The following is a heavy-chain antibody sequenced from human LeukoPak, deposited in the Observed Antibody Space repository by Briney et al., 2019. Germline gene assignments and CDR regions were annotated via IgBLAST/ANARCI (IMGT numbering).Heavy chain of an antibody. CDR2: IQYDGTNK. Sequence: GGSLRLSCAASGFTFRSYGMYWVRQAPGKGLEWVALIQYDGTNKYYADSVKGRFTISRDNAKNSLYLQMDSLRAEDTAMYYCARDSPSVYYRLGAFDIWGQGTMVTVSS. CDR1: GFTFRSYG. V-gene: IGHV3-30*02. D-gene: IGHD3-10*01. J-gene: IGHJ3*02. CDR3: ARDSPSVYYRLGAFDI.